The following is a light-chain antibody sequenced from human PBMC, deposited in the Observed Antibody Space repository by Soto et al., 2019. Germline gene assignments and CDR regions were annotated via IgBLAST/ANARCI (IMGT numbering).Light chain of an antibody. Sequence: QSVLTQPASVYGSPGQSITISCTGTSSDVGAYNLVSWYQQHPGKAPKLMIYEDTKRPSGVSNRFSASKSGNTASLTISGLQAEDEADYYCSSYAGSTTPYVFGTGTKVTVL. CDR2: EDT. CDR1: SSDVGAYNL. V-gene: IGLV2-23*01. J-gene: IGLJ1*01. CDR3: SSYAGSTTPYV.